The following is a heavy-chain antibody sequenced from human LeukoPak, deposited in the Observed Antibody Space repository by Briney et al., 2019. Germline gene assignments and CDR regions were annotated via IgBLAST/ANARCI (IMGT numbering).Heavy chain of an antibody. CDR3: AREWGPIAVSGGPGY. CDR2: IWFDGRNK. Sequence: GRSLRLSCAASGFTFSNYGMHWVRQAPGKGLEWVALIWFDGRNKFHADSVKGRFTISRDNSKNTLFLQMNSLRAEDTAVYYCAREWGPIAVSGGPGYWGQGALVTVSS. V-gene: IGHV3-33*01. D-gene: IGHD6-19*01. J-gene: IGHJ4*02. CDR1: GFTFSNYG.